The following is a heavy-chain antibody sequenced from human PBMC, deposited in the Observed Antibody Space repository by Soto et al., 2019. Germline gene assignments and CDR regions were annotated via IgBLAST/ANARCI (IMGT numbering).Heavy chain of an antibody. V-gene: IGHV5-51*01. J-gene: IGHJ4*02. CDR1: GYSFTTFW. CDR3: ARAYDSSGYYPNYFDY. Sequence: GESLKISCNGSGYSFTTFWIGWVRQMPGKGLEWMGIIYLGDSDTRYSPSFQGQVTFSVDKSISTAYLQWSSLKASDTAMYYCARAYDSSGYYPNYFDYWGQGTLVTVSS. CDR2: IYLGDSDT. D-gene: IGHD3-22*01.